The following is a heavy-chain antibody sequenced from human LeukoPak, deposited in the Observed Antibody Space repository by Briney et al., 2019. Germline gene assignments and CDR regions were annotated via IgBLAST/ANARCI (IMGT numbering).Heavy chain of an antibody. Sequence: PGGSLRLSCAASGFTVSSNYMSWVRQAPGKGLEWVSVIYSGGSTYYADSVKGRFTISRDNSKNTLYRQMNSLRAEDTAVYYCARDVRNRSGDSHNWYFDLWGRGTLVTVSS. CDR1: GFTVSSNY. CDR2: IYSGGST. J-gene: IGHJ2*01. V-gene: IGHV3-53*01. D-gene: IGHD2-15*01. CDR3: ARDVRNRSGDSHNWYFDL.